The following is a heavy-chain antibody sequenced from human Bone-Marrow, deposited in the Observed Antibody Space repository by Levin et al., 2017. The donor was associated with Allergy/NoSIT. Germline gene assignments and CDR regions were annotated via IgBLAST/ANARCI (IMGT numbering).Heavy chain of an antibody. CDR1: GYTFTGYY. Sequence: GESLKISCKASGYTFTGYYMHWVRQAPGQGLEWMGWINPNSGGTNYAQNFQGRVTMTRDTSISTAYMELSRLRSDDTAMYYCARSDSSGWKDYWGQGTLVTVSS. J-gene: IGHJ4*02. D-gene: IGHD6-19*01. V-gene: IGHV1-2*02. CDR2: INPNSGGT. CDR3: ARSDSSGWKDY.